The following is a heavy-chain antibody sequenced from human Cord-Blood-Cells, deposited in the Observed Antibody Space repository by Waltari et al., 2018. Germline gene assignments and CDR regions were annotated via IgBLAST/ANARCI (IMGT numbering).Heavy chain of an antibody. Sequence: EVQLVESGGGLVQPGGSLRLSCAASGFTFISDWLSGVRQAPGKGLEWVANIKQDGSEKYYVDSVKGRFTISRDNAKNSLYLQMNSLRAEDTAVYYCARVLVTGTNFDYWGQGTLVTVSS. J-gene: IGHJ4*02. D-gene: IGHD1-7*01. CDR3: ARVLVTGTNFDY. CDR2: IKQDGSEK. V-gene: IGHV3-7*01. CDR1: GFTFISDW.